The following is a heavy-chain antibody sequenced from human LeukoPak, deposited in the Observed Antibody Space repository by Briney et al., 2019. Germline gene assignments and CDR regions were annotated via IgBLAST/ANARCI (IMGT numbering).Heavy chain of an antibody. CDR3: ARANSVTYSYYFDF. V-gene: IGHV3-23*01. CDR2: ISGSGTST. J-gene: IGHJ4*02. Sequence: GESLRLSCAASGFTFSNYAMTWVRQAPGKGLEWVSAISGSGTSTYYADSVKGRFTISGDNSKNTLYLQMNSLRAEDTAVYYCARANSVTYSYYFDFWGQGTLVTVSS. D-gene: IGHD1-26*01. CDR1: GFTFSNYA.